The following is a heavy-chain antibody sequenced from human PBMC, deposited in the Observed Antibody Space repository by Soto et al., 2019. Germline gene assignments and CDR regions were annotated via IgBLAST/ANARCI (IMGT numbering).Heavy chain of an antibody. V-gene: IGHV1-8*01. CDR2: MNPNNGNT. Sequence: GSVKVSCKASGYTFTSCDINWLGQATGQGLEWMGWMNPNNGNTGYAQKFQGRVTMSADTSKNQFSLKLSSVTAADTAVYYCARGEAGGMDVWGQGTTVTVSS. J-gene: IGHJ6*02. CDR3: ARGEAGGMDV. D-gene: IGHD6-13*01. CDR1: GYTFTSCD.